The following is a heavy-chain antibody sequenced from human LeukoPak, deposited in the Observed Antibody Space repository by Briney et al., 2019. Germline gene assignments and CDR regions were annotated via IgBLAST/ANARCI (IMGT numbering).Heavy chain of an antibody. D-gene: IGHD3-3*01. CDR2: IIGNGADI. V-gene: IGHV3-23*01. Sequence: GGSLRLSCTASGFTFGTYAMNWVRRAPGKGLEWVSVIIGNGADINYADSVKGRFTISRDNSKNTLYLQMNNLRVEDTAVYYCAKDRIPDGFYSIDNWGQGALVIVSS. CDR1: GFTFGTYA. J-gene: IGHJ4*02. CDR3: AKDRIPDGFYSIDN.